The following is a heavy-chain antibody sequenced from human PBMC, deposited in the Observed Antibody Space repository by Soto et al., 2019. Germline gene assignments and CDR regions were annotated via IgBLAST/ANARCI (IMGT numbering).Heavy chain of an antibody. D-gene: IGHD5-12*01. Sequence: PSETLSLTCTVSGGSITSSSYYWGWIRQPPGKGLEWIAIIYYSGTTYYNPSLKSRVTISVDTSKNQFSLKLSSVTAADTAVYFCARRGYSSCWFDPWGQGTLVTVSS. J-gene: IGHJ5*02. CDR2: IYYSGTT. CDR1: GGSITSSSYY. CDR3: ARRGYSSCWFDP. V-gene: IGHV4-39*01.